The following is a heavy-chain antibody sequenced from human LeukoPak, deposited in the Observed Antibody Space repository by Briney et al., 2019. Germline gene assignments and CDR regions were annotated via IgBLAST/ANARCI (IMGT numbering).Heavy chain of an antibody. J-gene: IGHJ5*02. D-gene: IGHD3-10*01. V-gene: IGHV4-4*07. CDR1: GGSISSYY. CDR2: IYTSGST. CDR3: ARDAHSTYYYHGSGSSGGWFDP. Sequence: LETLSLTCTVSGGSISSYYWSWIRQPAGKGLEWIGRIYTSGSTNYNPSLKSRVTMSVDTSKNQFSLKLSSVTAADTAVYYRARDAHSTYYYHGSGSSGGWFDPWGQGTLVTVSS.